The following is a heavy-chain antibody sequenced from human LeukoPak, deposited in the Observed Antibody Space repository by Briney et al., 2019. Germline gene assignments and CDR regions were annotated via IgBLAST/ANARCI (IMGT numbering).Heavy chain of an antibody. D-gene: IGHD6-13*01. CDR2: ISSSRSYI. CDR1: GFTFSSYS. V-gene: IGHV3-21*01. Sequence: KSGGSLRLSCAASGFTFSSYSMNWVRQAPGKGLERVSSISSSRSYIYYADSVKGRFTISRDNAKNSLYLQMNSLRAEDTAVYYCARVAAAGTSHYYYYYYMDVWGKGTTVTVSS. CDR3: ARVAAAGTSHYYYYYYMDV. J-gene: IGHJ6*03.